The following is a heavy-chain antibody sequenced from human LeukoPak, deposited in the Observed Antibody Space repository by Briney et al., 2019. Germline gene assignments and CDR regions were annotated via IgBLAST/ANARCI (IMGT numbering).Heavy chain of an antibody. J-gene: IGHJ4*02. CDR2: IYYRGNA. Sequence: PSETLSLTCTVSGGSISSSNYYWAWIRQPPGQGLEWIGSIYYRGNAYYNPSLKSRVTISVDTSKNQFSLSLSSVTGADTAVYYCAREEDRSGDWGQGTLVTVTS. CDR3: AREEDRSGD. CDR1: GGSISSSNYY. D-gene: IGHD3-22*01. V-gene: IGHV4-39*07.